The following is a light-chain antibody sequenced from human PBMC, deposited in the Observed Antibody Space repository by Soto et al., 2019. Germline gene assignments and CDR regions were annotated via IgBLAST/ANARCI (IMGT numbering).Light chain of an antibody. CDR1: QGISSY. CDR2: AAS. Sequence: DIQLTQSPSFLSASVGDRVTITCRASQGISSYLAWYQQKPGKAPKLLIYAASTLQSGVPSRFSGSGSGTEFTLTISSLQAEDFASYHCQQLRSYPSTFGGGTKVDIK. J-gene: IGKJ4*01. CDR3: QQLRSYPST. V-gene: IGKV1-9*01.